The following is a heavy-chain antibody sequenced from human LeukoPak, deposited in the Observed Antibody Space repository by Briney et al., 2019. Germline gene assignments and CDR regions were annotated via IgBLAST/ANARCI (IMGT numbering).Heavy chain of an antibody. V-gene: IGHV3-23*01. CDR2: ISGSGGST. Sequence: GGSLRLSCAASGFTFSSYAMSWVRQAPGKGLEWVSAISGSGGSTYYADSVKGRFTISRDNSKNTLYLQMNSLRAEDTSVYYCAKDDYSGYDQTFDYWGQGTLVTVSS. CDR1: GFTFSSYA. CDR3: AKDDYSGYDQTFDY. J-gene: IGHJ4*02. D-gene: IGHD5-12*01.